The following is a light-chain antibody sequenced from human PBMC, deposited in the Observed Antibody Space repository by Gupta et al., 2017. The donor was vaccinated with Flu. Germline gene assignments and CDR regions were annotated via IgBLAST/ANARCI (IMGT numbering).Light chain of an antibody. CDR3: SSYRSSSTWV. CDR2: EVS. CDR1: SSDVGGYNY. Sequence: QSALTQPASVSGSPGQSITISCTGTSSDVGGYNYVSWYQQHPGKPPKFMIYEVSNRPSGVSSRFSGSKSGNTASLTISGLQAEDEADYYCSSYRSSSTWVFGGGTKLTVL. J-gene: IGLJ3*02. V-gene: IGLV2-14*01.